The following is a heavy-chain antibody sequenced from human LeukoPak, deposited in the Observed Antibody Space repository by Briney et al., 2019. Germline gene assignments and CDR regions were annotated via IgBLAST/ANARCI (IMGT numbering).Heavy chain of an antibody. Sequence: GGSLRLSCAASGITLSNYGMSWVRQAPGKGLEWVAGISGSGGSTYYADSVKGRFTISRDNSKNTLYLQMISLRAEDTAVYFCAKRGVVIRVILVGFHKEAYYFDSWGQGALVTVSS. V-gene: IGHV3-23*01. D-gene: IGHD3-22*01. CDR2: ISGSGGST. CDR1: GITLSNYG. CDR3: AKRGVVIRVILVGFHKEAYYFDS. J-gene: IGHJ4*02.